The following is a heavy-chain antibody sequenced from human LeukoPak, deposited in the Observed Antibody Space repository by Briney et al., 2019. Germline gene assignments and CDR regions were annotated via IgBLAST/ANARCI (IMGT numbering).Heavy chain of an antibody. D-gene: IGHD2-15*01. J-gene: IGHJ4*02. Sequence: PSGTLSLTCTVSGDSVTNNNYYWGWIRQPPGKGLEWIGGMYYTGSTYYNPSLKSRVTISVDTSKSQFSLRLTSVTATDTAVYYCASLQLLGRYYFDSWGQGTLVTVSS. CDR2: MYYTGST. CDR3: ASLQLLGRYYFDS. V-gene: IGHV4-39*01. CDR1: GDSVTNNNYY.